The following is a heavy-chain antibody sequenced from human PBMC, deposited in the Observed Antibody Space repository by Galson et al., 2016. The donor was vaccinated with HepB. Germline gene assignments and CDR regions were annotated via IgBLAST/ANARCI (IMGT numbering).Heavy chain of an antibody. V-gene: IGHV3-21*01. CDR1: GFTFSSYA. J-gene: IGHJ4*02. CDR2: ISTSSSPI. Sequence: SLRLSCAASGFTFSSYAMSWVRQAPGKGLEWVSYISTSSSPISYRDSVKGRFTISRDNTKNSLYLQLNSLRAEDTAVYYCARDLPLLGWGQGTLVTVSS. CDR3: ARDLPLLG. D-gene: IGHD2-15*01.